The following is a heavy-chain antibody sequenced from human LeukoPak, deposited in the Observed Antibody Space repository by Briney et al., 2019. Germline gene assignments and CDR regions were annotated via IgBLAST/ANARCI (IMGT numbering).Heavy chain of an antibody. V-gene: IGHV4-59*01. CDR3: ARGGNYWPQWWFDP. CDR2: IYYTGSI. D-gene: IGHD1-26*01. J-gene: IGHJ5*02. CDR1: GGSISSYY. Sequence: TSETLSLTCTVSGGSISSYYWSWIRQPPGKGLEWIGYIYYTGSISYNPSLKSRVTMSLDASKNQFSLELNSVTPADTAVYYCARGGNYWPQWWFDPWGRGTLVSVSS.